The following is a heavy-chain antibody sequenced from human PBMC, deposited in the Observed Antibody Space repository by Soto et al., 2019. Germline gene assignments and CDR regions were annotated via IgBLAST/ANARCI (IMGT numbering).Heavy chain of an antibody. D-gene: IGHD2-2*01. CDR1: GYTITSYG. CDR2: ISAYNGNT. Sequence: ASVKVSCKASGYTITSYGSSWVRQAPGQGLEWMGWISAYNGNTNYAQKLQGRVTMTTDTSTSTAYMELRSLRSDDTAVYYCAIGVYPGYYYGMAVWGQVTSVTVSS. V-gene: IGHV1-18*01. J-gene: IGHJ6*01. CDR3: AIGVYPGYYYGMAV.